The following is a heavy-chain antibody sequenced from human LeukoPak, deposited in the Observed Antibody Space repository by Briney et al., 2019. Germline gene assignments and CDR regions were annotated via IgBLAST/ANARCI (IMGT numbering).Heavy chain of an antibody. V-gene: IGHV1-8*01. CDR3: ATRFERWLQLDEDAFDI. J-gene: IGHJ3*02. D-gene: IGHD5-24*01. CDR1: GYTFTSYD. Sequence: ASVKVSCKASGYTFTSYDINWVRQAPGQGVEWMGWMNPNSGNTGYAQTFQGRVTMTRNTSISTAYMELSSLRSEDTAVYYCATRFERWLQLDEDAFDIWGQGTMVTVSS. CDR2: MNPNSGNT.